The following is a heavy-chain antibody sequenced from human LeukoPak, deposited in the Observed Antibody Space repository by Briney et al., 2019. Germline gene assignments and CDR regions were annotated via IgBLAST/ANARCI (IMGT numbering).Heavy chain of an antibody. CDR3: ARAVRGAHYYMDV. V-gene: IGHV4-39*07. D-gene: IGHD3-10*01. Sequence: SETLSLTCTVSGGSISSSSYYWGWIRQPPGKGLEWIGSIYYSGSTYCNPSLKSRVTISVDTSKNQFSLKLSSVTAADTAVYYCARAVRGAHYYMDVWGKGTTVTVSS. CDR1: GGSISSSSYY. J-gene: IGHJ6*03. CDR2: IYYSGST.